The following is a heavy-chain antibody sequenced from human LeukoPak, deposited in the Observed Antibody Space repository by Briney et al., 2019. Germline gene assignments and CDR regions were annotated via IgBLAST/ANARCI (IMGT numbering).Heavy chain of an antibody. CDR1: GGSFSGYY. J-gene: IGHJ5*02. V-gene: IGHV4-34*01. D-gene: IGHD2-2*01. Sequence: SETLSLTCAIYGGSFSGYYWSWIRQPPGKGLEWIGEINHSGSTNYNPSLKSRVTISVDTSKNQFSLKLSSVTAADTAVYYCAIHIVVVPAAKKKNWFDPWGQGTLVTVSS. CDR3: AIHIVVVPAAKKKNWFDP. CDR2: INHSGST.